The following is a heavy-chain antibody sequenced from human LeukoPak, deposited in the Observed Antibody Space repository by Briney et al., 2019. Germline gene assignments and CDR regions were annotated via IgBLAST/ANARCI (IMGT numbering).Heavy chain of an antibody. D-gene: IGHD1-1*01. CDR2: MNPNSGDT. CDR3: ARGKPTMTWTVDP. J-gene: IGHJ5*02. Sequence: ASVKVSCKASGYTFTSYDINWVRQATGQGLEWMGWMNPNSGDTGYAQKFQGRVTMTRNTSISTAYMELSSLRSEDTAVYYCARGKPTMTWTVDPWGQGTLVTVSS. CDR1: GYTFTSYD. V-gene: IGHV1-8*01.